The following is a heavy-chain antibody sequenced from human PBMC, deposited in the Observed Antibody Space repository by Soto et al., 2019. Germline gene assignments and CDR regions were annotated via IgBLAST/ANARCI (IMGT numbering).Heavy chain of an antibody. D-gene: IGHD3-22*01. V-gene: IGHV4-31*03. Sequence: QVQLQESGPGLVKPSQTLSLTCTASGGSISSGGYYCSLIRQHPGKGLEWLGYSYYSGTTYYNPSLQSRVTISVDTSNHQFPRKLSSLSGSDTAVSYCARYLVWSGGGGDSSGYQHVASWGQGTLVTVSS. CDR1: GGSISSGGYY. CDR3: ARYLVWSGGGGDSSGYQHVAS. J-gene: IGHJ5*02. CDR2: SYYSGTT.